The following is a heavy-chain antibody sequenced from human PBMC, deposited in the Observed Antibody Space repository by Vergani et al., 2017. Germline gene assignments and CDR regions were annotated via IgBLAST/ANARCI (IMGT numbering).Heavy chain of an antibody. J-gene: IGHJ6*02. CDR2: IDPSDSYT. V-gene: IGHV5-10-1*03. CDR3: ARHTISSRGSTRHYYYYGMDV. Sequence: EVQLVPSGAEVKKPGASLRISCKGSGYSFTSYWISWVRQMPGKGLEWMGRIDPSDSYTNYSPSFQDHVTISADKSSSTAYLQWSSLKASDTAMYYCARHTISSRGSTRHYYYYGMDVWGQGTTVTVSS. D-gene: IGHD2-2*01. CDR1: GYSFTSYW.